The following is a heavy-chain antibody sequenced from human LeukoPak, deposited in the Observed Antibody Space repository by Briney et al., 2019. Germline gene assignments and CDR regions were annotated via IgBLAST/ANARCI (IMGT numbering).Heavy chain of an antibody. CDR1: GFTFSNAW. Sequence: PGGSLRLFCAASGFTFSNAWMSWVRQAPGKGLEWVGCIKSKTDGGTTDYAAPVKGRFTISRDDSKNTLYLQMNSLKTEDTAVYYCTTGDPMVRGVLDYWGQGTLVTVSS. CDR2: IKSKTDGGTT. D-gene: IGHD3-10*01. V-gene: IGHV3-15*01. J-gene: IGHJ4*02. CDR3: TTGDPMVRGVLDY.